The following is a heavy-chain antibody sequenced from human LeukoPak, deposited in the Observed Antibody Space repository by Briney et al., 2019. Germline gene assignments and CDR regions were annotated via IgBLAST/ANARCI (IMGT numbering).Heavy chain of an antibody. V-gene: IGHV3-53*01. CDR3: ARVLGDSSGYYKPYYYMDV. CDR2: IYSGGST. J-gene: IGHJ6*03. Sequence: GGTLRLSCAASGFTVSSNYMSWVRQAPGKGLEWVSVIYSGGSTYYADSVKGRFTISRDNSKNTLYLQMNSLRAEDTAVYYCARVLGDSSGYYKPYYYMDVWGKGTTVTVSS. CDR1: GFTVSSNY. D-gene: IGHD3-22*01.